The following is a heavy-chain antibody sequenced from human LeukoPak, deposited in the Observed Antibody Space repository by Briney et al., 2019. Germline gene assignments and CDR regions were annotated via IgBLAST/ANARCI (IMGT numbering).Heavy chain of an antibody. CDR3: ARMPFCRGDSCYSVSFYYYMDV. CDR1: GGSISSGGYY. Sequence: PSQTLSLTCTVSGGSISSGGYYWSWIRQPPGKGLEWIGYIYHSGSTYYNPSLKSRVTISVDRSKNQFSLKLSSVTAADTAVYYCARMPFCRGDSCYSVSFYYYMDVWGKGTTVTVSS. CDR2: IYHSGST. V-gene: IGHV4-30-2*02. D-gene: IGHD2-15*01. J-gene: IGHJ6*03.